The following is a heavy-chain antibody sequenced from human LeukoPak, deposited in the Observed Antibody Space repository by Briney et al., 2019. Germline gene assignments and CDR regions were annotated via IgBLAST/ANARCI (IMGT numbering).Heavy chain of an antibody. Sequence: ASVKVSCKASGYTFTSYYMHWVRQAPGQGLEWMGIISPSGGSTNYAQKFQGRVTMTRDTSTSTVYMDLSSLRSEDTAVYYCTRDFDNYDSSGRFRDYWGQGTLVTVSS. V-gene: IGHV1-46*03. CDR3: TRDFDNYDSSGRFRDY. D-gene: IGHD3-22*01. CDR2: ISPSGGST. CDR1: GYTFTSYY. J-gene: IGHJ4*02.